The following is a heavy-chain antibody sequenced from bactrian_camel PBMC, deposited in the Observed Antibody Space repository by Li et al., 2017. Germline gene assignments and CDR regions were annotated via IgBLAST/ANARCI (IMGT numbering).Heavy chain of an antibody. V-gene: IGHV3S26*01. CDR2: LDRDGEA. J-gene: IGHJ4*01. Sequence: QVQLVESGGDSVQAGGSLRLACAASKVSARGYSMGWLRQAPGKEVEGVAALDRDGEATYADFVKGRFVISKNNADNTLYLQMNDLKPEDTAMYYCAANKPPRYYSETLAAQADDFNHWGQGTQVTVS. D-gene: IGHD2*01. CDR1: KVSARGYS. CDR3: AANKPPRYYSETLAAQADDFNH.